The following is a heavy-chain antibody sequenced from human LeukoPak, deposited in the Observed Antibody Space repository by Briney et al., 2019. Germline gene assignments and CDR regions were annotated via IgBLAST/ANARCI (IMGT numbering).Heavy chain of an antibody. Sequence: PGGSLRLSCEDSGFSFSTYWMSWVRQAPGKGLEWVANIKPDGGEKYYVDSVKGRFTISRDNAKNSLYLQMNSLRAEDTAVYYCAKDYSSSWYGGAPYYFDYWGQGTLVTVSS. CDR3: AKDYSSSWYGGAPYYFDY. CDR1: GFSFSTYW. D-gene: IGHD6-13*01. J-gene: IGHJ4*02. V-gene: IGHV3-7*01. CDR2: IKPDGGEK.